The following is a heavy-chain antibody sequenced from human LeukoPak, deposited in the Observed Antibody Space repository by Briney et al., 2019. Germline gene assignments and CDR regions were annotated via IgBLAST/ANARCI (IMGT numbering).Heavy chain of an antibody. CDR2: ISSDGNTH. J-gene: IGHJ3*02. CDR1: GFTFSSYA. CDR3: ARRRIVGSIDDAFDI. Sequence: PGGSLRLSCAASGFTFSSYAMHWVRQAPGKGLEWAAVISSDGNTHYYADSVEGRFTISRDNSNNTLYLQMNSLRADDTAIYYCARRRIVGSIDDAFDIWGQGTMVTLSS. D-gene: IGHD1-26*01. V-gene: IGHV3-30-3*01.